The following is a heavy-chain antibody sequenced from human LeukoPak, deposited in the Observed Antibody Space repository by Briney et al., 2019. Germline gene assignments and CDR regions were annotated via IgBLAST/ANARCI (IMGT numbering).Heavy chain of an antibody. J-gene: IGHJ6*02. CDR3: ARASPTTVTTIYGMDI. CDR1: GFTSSSYA. D-gene: IGHD4-17*01. V-gene: IGHV3-30-3*01. Sequence: LGGSLRPSSAASGFTSSSYAMHWVGQAPGPGLEGVAVISYDGSNKYYADSLKGRFTIPRDNTKNQLYLQMNSLRAEDPAVYYCARASPTTVTTIYGMDIWGQGTTVTASS. CDR2: ISYDGSNK.